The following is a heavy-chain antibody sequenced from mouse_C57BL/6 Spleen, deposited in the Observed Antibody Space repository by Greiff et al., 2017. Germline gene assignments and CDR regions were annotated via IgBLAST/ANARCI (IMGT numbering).Heavy chain of an antibody. Sequence: VLRVESGAELVKPGASVKISCKASGYAFSSYWMNWVKQRPGKGLAWIGQIYPGDGDTKYNGKFKGKATLTADKSSSTAYMQLSSLTSEDSAVYCCAGYEDFQSNYFDYWGQGTTLTVSS. D-gene: IGHD2-3*01. V-gene: IGHV1-80*01. CDR3: AGYEDFQSNYFDY. CDR1: GYAFSSYW. J-gene: IGHJ2*01. CDR2: IYPGDGDT.